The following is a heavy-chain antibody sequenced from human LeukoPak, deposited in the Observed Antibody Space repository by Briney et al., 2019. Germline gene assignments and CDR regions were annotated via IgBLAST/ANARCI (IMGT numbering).Heavy chain of an antibody. J-gene: IGHJ6*02. V-gene: IGHV3-74*01. Sequence: PGGSLRLSCAASGNYWMHWVRQAPGKGLVWVSRINSDGSSTNQADSVKGRFTISRDNAKKALYLQMNSLRVEDTAVYFCARDTATGLDVWGQGTTATVSS. CDR2: INSDGSST. D-gene: IGHD2-21*02. CDR1: GNYW. CDR3: ARDTATGLDV.